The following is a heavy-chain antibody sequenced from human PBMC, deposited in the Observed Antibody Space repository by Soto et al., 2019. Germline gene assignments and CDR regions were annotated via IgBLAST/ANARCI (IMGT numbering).Heavy chain of an antibody. V-gene: IGHV4-30-4*01. CDR2: IYSSGST. CDR3: ARGPTVTTDY. Sequence: QVQLQESGPGLVKPSQTLSLTCTVSGGSIRSDFHYWTWFRQPPGKGLEWIGNIYSSGSTYHNPSLNSQVSISVDTSKNQSSLKLSSVTAADTAVYYCARGPTVTTDYWGQGALVTVSS. CDR1: GGSIRSDFHY. J-gene: IGHJ4*02. D-gene: IGHD4-17*01.